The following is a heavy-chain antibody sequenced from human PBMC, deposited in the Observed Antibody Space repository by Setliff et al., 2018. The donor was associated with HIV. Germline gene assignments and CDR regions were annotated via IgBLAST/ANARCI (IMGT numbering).Heavy chain of an antibody. CDR2: ISDSGDA. Sequence: PSETLSLTCTVSGDSISNGLHWGWIRQPPGTGLEWIGTISDSGDAHYSPSLKSRVTILVDTSKNQLSLKLSSVTAADTAVYFCARERPQSHFFDYWGQGTLVTVSS. V-gene: IGHV4-38-2*02. D-gene: IGHD6-19*01. CDR3: ARERPQSHFFDY. CDR1: GDSISNGLH. J-gene: IGHJ4*02.